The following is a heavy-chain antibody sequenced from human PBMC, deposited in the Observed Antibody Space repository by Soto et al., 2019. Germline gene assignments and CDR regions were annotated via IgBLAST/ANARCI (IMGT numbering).Heavy chain of an antibody. CDR3: ASDLAGSPDY. V-gene: IGHV1-3*01. D-gene: IGHD6-13*01. J-gene: IGHJ4*02. CDR1: GYTFTSYA. CDR2: INAGNGNT. Sequence: QVQLVQSGAEVKKPGASVKVSCKASGYTFTSYAMHWVRQAPGQRLEWMGWINAGNGNTKYSQKFQGRVTITRDTSASTAHMELSSLSSADTALYYCASDLAGSPDYWGQGTLVTVSS.